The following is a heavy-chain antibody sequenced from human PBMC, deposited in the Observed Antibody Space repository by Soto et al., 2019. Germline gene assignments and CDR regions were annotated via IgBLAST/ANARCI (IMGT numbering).Heavy chain of an antibody. CDR2: IKSKTDGGTT. Sequence: GGSLRLSCAASGFTFSNAWTSWVRQAPGKGLEWVGRIKSKTDGGTTDYAAPVKGRFTISRHDSKNTLYLQMNSLKTEDTAVYYCTTTPYYDFWSGYYQFDYWGQGTLVTVS. CDR1: GFTFSNAW. CDR3: TTTPYYDFWSGYYQFDY. V-gene: IGHV3-15*01. J-gene: IGHJ4*02. D-gene: IGHD3-3*01.